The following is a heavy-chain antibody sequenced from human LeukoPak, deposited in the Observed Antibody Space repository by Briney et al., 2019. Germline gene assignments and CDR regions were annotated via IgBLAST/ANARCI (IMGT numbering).Heavy chain of an antibody. J-gene: IGHJ6*04. V-gene: IGHV3-15*01. CDR3: AELGIPMIGGV. CDR1: GFTFSNAW. CDR2: IKSKTDGGTT. Sequence: SGGSLRLSCAASGFTFSNAWMSWVRQAPGKGLEWVGRIKSKTDGGTTDYAAPVKGRFTISRDDSKNTLYLQMNSLRAEDTAVYYCAELGIPMIGGVWGKGTTVTISS. D-gene: IGHD3-10*02.